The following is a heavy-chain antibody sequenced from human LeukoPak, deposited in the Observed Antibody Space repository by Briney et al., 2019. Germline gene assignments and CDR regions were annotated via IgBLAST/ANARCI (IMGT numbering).Heavy chain of an antibody. V-gene: IGHV3-30*02. CDR1: GFTFSSYG. D-gene: IGHD1-26*01. CDR3: AKDRGRSYRNAFDI. Sequence: GGSLRLSCAASGFTFSSYGMHWVRQAPGKGLEWVAFIRYDGSNKYYADSVKGRFTISRDNSKNTLYLQMNSLRAEDTAVYYYAKDRGRSYRNAFDIWGQGTMVTVSS. J-gene: IGHJ3*02. CDR2: IRYDGSNK.